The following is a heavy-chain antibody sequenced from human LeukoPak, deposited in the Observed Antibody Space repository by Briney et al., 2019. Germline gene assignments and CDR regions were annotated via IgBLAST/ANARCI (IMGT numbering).Heavy chain of an antibody. J-gene: IGHJ3*01. V-gene: IGHV3-74*01. CDR3: AREEHRLAAAGTSAFDL. D-gene: IGHD6-13*01. Sequence: SGGSLRLSCAASGFTFSEYWMHWVRQAPGKGLAWVSHIDRGGGLTNYADSVKGRFTVSRDNARNILYLQMDSLRAEDTARYFCAREEHRLAAAGTSAFDLGGQGTLVTVSP. CDR2: IDRGGGLT. CDR1: GFTFSEYW.